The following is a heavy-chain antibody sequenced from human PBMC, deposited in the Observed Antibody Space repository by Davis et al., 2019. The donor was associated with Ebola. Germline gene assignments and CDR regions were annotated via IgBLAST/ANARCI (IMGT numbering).Heavy chain of an antibody. CDR2: IYNNGNT. Sequence: ESLKISCTVSSGSTTSYYWSWIRQPPGKGLEWIGYIYNNGNTNYNASLRSRVTMSIDTSKNQFSLRMSSVTAADTAVYFCAGHSKSFLEDVWGQGTTVIVSS. J-gene: IGHJ6*01. D-gene: IGHD2/OR15-2a*01. CDR3: AGHSKSFLEDV. CDR1: SGSTTSYY. V-gene: IGHV4-4*09.